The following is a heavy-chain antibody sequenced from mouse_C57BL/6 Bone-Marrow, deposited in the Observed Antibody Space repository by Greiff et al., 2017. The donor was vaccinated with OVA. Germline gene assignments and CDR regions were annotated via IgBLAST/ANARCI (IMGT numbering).Heavy chain of an antibody. V-gene: IGHV2-2*01. CDR2: IWSGGST. Sequence: VKLVESGPGLVQPSQSLSITCTVSGFSLTSYGVHWVRQSPGKGLEWLGVIWSGGSTDYNAAFISRLSISKDNSKSQVFFKMNSLQADDTAIYYCARKGGYDYDREYYFDYWGQGTTLTVSS. CDR1: GFSLTSYG. CDR3: ARKGGYDYDREYYFDY. D-gene: IGHD2-4*01. J-gene: IGHJ2*01.